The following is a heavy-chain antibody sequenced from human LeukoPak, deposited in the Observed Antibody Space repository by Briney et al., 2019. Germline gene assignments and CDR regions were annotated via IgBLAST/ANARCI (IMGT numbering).Heavy chain of an antibody. Sequence: KPSETLSLTCAVYGGSFSGYYWSWIRQPPGKGLEWIGEINHSGSTNYNPSLKSRVTISVDTSKNQFSLKLTSVTAADTAVYYCARETHYYYDTSGHYDGWGQGTLVTVSS. CDR2: INHSGST. CDR1: GGSFSGYY. CDR3: ARETHYYYDTSGHYDG. J-gene: IGHJ4*02. V-gene: IGHV4-34*01. D-gene: IGHD3-22*01.